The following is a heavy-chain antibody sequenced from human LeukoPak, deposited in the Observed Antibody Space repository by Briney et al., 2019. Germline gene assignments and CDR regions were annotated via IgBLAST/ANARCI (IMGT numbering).Heavy chain of an antibody. CDR3: ARDGEDFEMDV. Sequence: GGSLRLSCAASGFTFSSYSMNWVRQAPGKGLEWVSSISSSSSYIYYADSVKGRFTISRDSAKNTLYLQMNSLRAEDTAVYYCARDGEDFEMDVWGKGTTVTVSS. CDR1: GFTFSSYS. CDR2: ISSSSSYI. J-gene: IGHJ6*04. V-gene: IGHV3-21*01. D-gene: IGHD3-9*01.